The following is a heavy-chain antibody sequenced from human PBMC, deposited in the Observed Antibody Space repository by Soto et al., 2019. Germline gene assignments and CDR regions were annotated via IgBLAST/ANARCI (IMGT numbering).Heavy chain of an antibody. CDR3: PRLLGVAAAGPFDY. D-gene: IGHD6-13*01. Sequence: SETLSLTCTVSGGSISSGGYYWSWIRQHPGKGLEWIGYIYYSGSTYYNPSLKSRVTISVDTSKNQFSLKLSSVTAADTAVYYSPRLLGVAAAGPFDYWGQENLVTVS. CDR2: IYYSGST. CDR1: GGSISSGGYY. V-gene: IGHV4-31*03. J-gene: IGHJ4*02.